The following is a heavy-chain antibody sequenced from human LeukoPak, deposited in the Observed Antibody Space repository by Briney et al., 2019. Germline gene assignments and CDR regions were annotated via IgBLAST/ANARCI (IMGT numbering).Heavy chain of an antibody. CDR2: ISYDGSDK. J-gene: IGHJ4*02. Sequence: GGSLRLSCAASAFTFSSYGMHWVRQAPGKGLEWVAVISYDGSDKYYADSVKGRFTISRDNSKNTVYLQMNSLRPEDTAVYYCARDFTWALDYWGQGALVTVSS. V-gene: IGHV3-30*03. D-gene: IGHD1-26*01. CDR1: AFTFSSYG. CDR3: ARDFTWALDY.